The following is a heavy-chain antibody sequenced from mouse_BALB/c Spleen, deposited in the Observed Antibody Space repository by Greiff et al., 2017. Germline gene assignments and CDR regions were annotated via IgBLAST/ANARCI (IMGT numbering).Heavy chain of an antibody. CDR2: IDPANGNT. V-gene: IGHV14-3*02. CDR3: ARGSRGDY. J-gene: IGHJ2*01. Sequence: EVQLHQSGAELVKPGASVKLSCTASGFNIKDTYMHWVKQRPEQGLEWIGRIDPANGNTKYDPKFQGKATITADTSSNTAYLQLSSLTSEDTAVYYCARGSRGDYWGQGTTLTVSS. CDR1: GFNIKDTY. D-gene: IGHD1-1*01.